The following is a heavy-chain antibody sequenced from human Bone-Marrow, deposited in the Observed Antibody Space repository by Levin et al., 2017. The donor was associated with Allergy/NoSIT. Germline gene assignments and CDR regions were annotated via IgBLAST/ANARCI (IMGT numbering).Heavy chain of an antibody. J-gene: IGHJ4*02. Sequence: GESLKISCKASGYTFTSYDINWVRQATGQGLEWMGWMNPNSGNTGYAQKFQGRVTMTRNTSISTAYMELSSLRSEDTAVYYCAREGRHSIAVAGTANDYWGQGTLVTVSS. D-gene: IGHD6-19*01. CDR3: AREGRHSIAVAGTANDY. CDR2: MNPNSGNT. CDR1: GYTFTSYD. V-gene: IGHV1-8*01.